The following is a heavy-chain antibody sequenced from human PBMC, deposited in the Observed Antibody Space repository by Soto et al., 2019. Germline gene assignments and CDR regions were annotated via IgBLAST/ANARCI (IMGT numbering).Heavy chain of an antibody. J-gene: IGHJ5*02. V-gene: IGHV1-46*01. CDR3: ARLVNDFWSGSNWFDP. CDR1: GYTFINYY. D-gene: IGHD3-3*01. Sequence: ASVKVSCKASGYTFINYYIHWVRQAPGHGLEWMAIINPTGGSTNYAQKFQGRLTLTMDTSTSTVYMELSSLTSDDTAVYYCARLVNDFWSGSNWFDPWGQGTLVTVSS. CDR2: INPTGGST.